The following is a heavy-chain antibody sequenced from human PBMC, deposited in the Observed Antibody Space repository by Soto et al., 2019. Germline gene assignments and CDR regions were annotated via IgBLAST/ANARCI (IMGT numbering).Heavy chain of an antibody. V-gene: IGHV3-30-3*01. CDR1: GFTFSSYA. D-gene: IGHD3-9*01. J-gene: IGHJ6*02. CDR2: ISYDGSNK. Sequence: SGGSLRLSCAASGFTFSSYAMHWVRQAPGKGLEWVAVISYDGSNKYYADSVKGRFTISRDNSKNTLYLQMNSLRAEDTAVYYCARTYYDILTRYGMDVWGQGTTVTVSS. CDR3: ARTYYDILTRYGMDV.